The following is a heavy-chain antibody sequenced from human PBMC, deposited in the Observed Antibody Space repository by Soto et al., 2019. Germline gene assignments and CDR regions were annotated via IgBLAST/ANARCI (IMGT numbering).Heavy chain of an antibody. V-gene: IGHV4-34*01. CDR3: ARGSVAGFDY. D-gene: IGHD6-19*01. Sequence: LSXTFASYGVAVSGCRWSWIHQPPGKGLEWIGEINHSGSTNYKPSLKSRVTISVDTSKNQFSMKLSSVTDEDTAVYYCARGSVAGFDYWGQGTLVTVSS. CDR1: GVAVSGCR. J-gene: IGHJ4*02. CDR2: INHSGST.